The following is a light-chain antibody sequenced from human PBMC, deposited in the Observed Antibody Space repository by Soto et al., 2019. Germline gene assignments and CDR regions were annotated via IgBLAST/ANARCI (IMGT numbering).Light chain of an antibody. CDR3: SSYPSSSTR. Sequence: QSALTQPASVSGSPGQSITISCTGTSSDVGGYNYVSWYQQHPGKAPKLMIYDVSNRPSGVSNRFSGSKSGNTASLTISGLQAEDEADYYCSSYPSSSTRFGTGTKVTVL. CDR2: DVS. CDR1: SSDVGGYNY. J-gene: IGLJ1*01. V-gene: IGLV2-14*01.